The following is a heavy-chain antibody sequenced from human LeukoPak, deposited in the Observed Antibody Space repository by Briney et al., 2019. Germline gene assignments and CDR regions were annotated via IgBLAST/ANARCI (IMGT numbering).Heavy chain of an antibody. CDR3: ASPYDYGDHYLDALHI. Sequence: ASVKVSCKASGDTFSSFAVSWVRQTPGQGFEWMGRIIPLFGTADYAQRYQGRVTISADNSLNTAYLELSSLTSEDTAVYYCASPYDYGDHYLDALHIWGQGTIVTVSS. V-gene: IGHV1-69*06. CDR2: IIPLFGTA. J-gene: IGHJ3*02. D-gene: IGHD4-17*01. CDR1: GDTFSSFA.